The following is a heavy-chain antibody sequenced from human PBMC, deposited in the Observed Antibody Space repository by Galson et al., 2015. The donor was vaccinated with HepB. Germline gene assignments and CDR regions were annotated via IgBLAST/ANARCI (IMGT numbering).Heavy chain of an antibody. J-gene: IGHJ4*02. CDR2: TYYRSKWYN. V-gene: IGHV6-1*01. CDR1: GDSVSSNSAA. CDR3: ARDLPGREDIVATIAITSIFDY. Sequence: CAISGDSVSSNSAAWNWIRQSPSRGLEWLGRTYYRSKWYNDYAVSVKSRITISPDTSKNQFSLQLNSVTPEDTAVYYCARDLPGREDIVATIAITSIFDYWGQGTLVTVSS. D-gene: IGHD5-12*01.